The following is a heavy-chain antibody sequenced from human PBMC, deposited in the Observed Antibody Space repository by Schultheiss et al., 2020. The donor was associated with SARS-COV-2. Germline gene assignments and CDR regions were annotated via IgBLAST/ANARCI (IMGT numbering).Heavy chain of an antibody. V-gene: IGHV4-61*08. Sequence: SETLSLTCTVSGASISSDGYYWSWIRQHPGKGLEWIGYIYYSGSTNYNPSLKSRVTISVDTSKNQFSLKLSSVTAADTAVYYCSYGSGRNWFDPWGQGTLVTVSS. CDR3: SYGSGRNWFDP. J-gene: IGHJ5*02. CDR1: GASISSDGYY. CDR2: IYYSGST. D-gene: IGHD3-10*01.